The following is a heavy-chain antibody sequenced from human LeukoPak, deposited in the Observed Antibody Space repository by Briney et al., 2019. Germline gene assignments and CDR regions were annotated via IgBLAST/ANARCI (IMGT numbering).Heavy chain of an antibody. V-gene: IGHV3-30*02. CDR2: IRYDGSNK. J-gene: IGHJ4*02. CDR3: AKDIDIVVVPAAKVWTFCDY. CDR1: GFTFSSYG. D-gene: IGHD2-2*01. Sequence: GGSLRLSCAASGFTFSSYGMHWVRQAPGKGLEWVAFIRYDGSNKYYADSVKGRFTISRDNCKNTLYLQMNSLRAEDTAVYYCAKDIDIVVVPAAKVWTFCDYWGQGTLVTVSS.